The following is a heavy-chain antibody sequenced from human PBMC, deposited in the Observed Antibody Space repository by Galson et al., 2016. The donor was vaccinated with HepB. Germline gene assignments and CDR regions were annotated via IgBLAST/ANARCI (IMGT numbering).Heavy chain of an antibody. D-gene: IGHD2-21*01. CDR1: GFTVRNNY. Sequence: SLRLSCAASGFTVRNNYMSWVRQAPGKGLEWVALIYSGGGTYYADSVKGRFTISRDNSKNTLYLQMNSLRVEDTAVYYCKGDSAGDHWGQGTLVTVSS. CDR3: KGDSAGDH. J-gene: IGHJ4*02. CDR2: IYSGGGT. V-gene: IGHV3-53*01.